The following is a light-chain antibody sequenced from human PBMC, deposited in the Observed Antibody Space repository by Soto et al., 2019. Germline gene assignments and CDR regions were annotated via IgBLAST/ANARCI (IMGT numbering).Light chain of an antibody. J-gene: IGKJ1*01. V-gene: IGKV3-20*01. CDR2: GAS. CDR3: QQYGSSPCT. CDR1: QSVSSSY. Sequence: EIVLTQSPGNLSLSPGERATLSCRASQSVSSSYLAWYQQKPGQAPRLLIYGASSRATGIPDRFSGSGSGTNFTRTISRLEPEDFAVYYCQQYGSSPCTFGQGTKVEIK.